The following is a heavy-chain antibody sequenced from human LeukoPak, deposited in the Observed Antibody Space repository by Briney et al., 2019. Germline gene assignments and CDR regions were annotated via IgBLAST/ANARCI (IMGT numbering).Heavy chain of an antibody. V-gene: IGHV1-69*13. CDR2: IIPIFGTA. D-gene: IGHD5-12*01. CDR3: ARSFGGGYSGYDLGFEY. Sequence: SVKVSCKASGGTFSSYAISWVRQAPGQGLEWMGGIIPIFGTANYAQKFQDRVTISADESTNTAYMELSSLRSEDTAVCYCARSFGGGYSGYDLGFEYWGQGTLATVSS. J-gene: IGHJ4*02. CDR1: GGTFSSYA.